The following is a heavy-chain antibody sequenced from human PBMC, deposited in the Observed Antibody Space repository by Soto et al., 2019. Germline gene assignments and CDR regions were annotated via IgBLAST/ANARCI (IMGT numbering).Heavy chain of an antibody. CDR1: GGSISSGDYY. Sequence: SSETLSLTCTVSGGSISSGDYYWSWIRQPPGKGLEWIGYIYYSGSTYYNPSLKSRVTISVDTSKNQFSLKLSSVTAADTAVYYCAREDGYSEGGFDYWGQGTLVTVSS. D-gene: IGHD2-15*01. V-gene: IGHV4-30-4*01. CDR3: AREDGYSEGGFDY. CDR2: IYYSGST. J-gene: IGHJ4*02.